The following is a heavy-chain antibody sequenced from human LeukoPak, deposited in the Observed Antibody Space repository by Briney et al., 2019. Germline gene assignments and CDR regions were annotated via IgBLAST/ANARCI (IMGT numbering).Heavy chain of an antibody. CDR1: GGSISAYY. J-gene: IGHJ4*02. CDR2: IYRSGST. CDR3: ARHSHYYGSGSFYRDYFDY. D-gene: IGHD3-10*01. V-gene: IGHV4-59*08. Sequence: SETLSLTCTVSGGSISAYYWSWIRQPPGKGLEWIGYIYRSGSTNNNPSLKSRVTISVGASENQFSLKLSSVTAADTAVYYCARHSHYYGSGSFYRDYFDYWGQGTLVTVSS.